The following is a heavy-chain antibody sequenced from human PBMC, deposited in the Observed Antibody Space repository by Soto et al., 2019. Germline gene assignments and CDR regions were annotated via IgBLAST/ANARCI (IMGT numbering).Heavy chain of an antibody. J-gene: IGHJ6*02. CDR2: INSDGTIS. V-gene: IGHV3-74*01. Sequence: GGSLRLAASASGVTFDTYWMNWVRQAPGKGPEWLSGINSDGTISSYADSVKGRFTISRDNARNTLSLQMNSLRADDTAVYYCARLSGDHSAFFSYGMDAWGQGTTVTVS. D-gene: IGHD2-21*01. CDR1: GVTFDTYW. CDR3: ARLSGDHSAFFSYGMDA.